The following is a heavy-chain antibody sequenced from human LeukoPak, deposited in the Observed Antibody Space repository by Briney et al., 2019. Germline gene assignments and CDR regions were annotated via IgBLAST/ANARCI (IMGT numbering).Heavy chain of an antibody. D-gene: IGHD3-10*01. V-gene: IGHV4-59*08. CDR1: GGSISSYY. CDR3: ARLPSRSPFGAFDI. Sequence: PSETLSLTCTVSGGSISSYYWSWIRQPPGKGLEWIGYIYYSGSTNYNPSLKSRVTISVDTSKNQFSLKLSSVTAADTAVYYCARLPSRSPFGAFDIWGQGTMVTVSS. CDR2: IYYSGST. J-gene: IGHJ3*02.